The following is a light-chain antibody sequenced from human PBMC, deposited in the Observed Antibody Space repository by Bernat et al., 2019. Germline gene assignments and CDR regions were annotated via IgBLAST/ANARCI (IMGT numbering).Light chain of an antibody. V-gene: IGKV1-39*01. J-gene: IGKJ1*01. CDR1: QSISSS. Sequence: DIQITQSPSSLSASVGDRVTITCRASQSISSSLNWYQQKPGKAPNLLIYAASSLESGVPSRFSGSGSGTDFTLTISSLQPEDFATYYCQQSYRSWTFGQGTKVEIK. CDR3: QQSYRSWT. CDR2: AAS.